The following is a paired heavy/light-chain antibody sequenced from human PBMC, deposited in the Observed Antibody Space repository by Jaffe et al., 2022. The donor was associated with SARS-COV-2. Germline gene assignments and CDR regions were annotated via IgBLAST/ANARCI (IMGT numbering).Light chain of an antibody. Sequence: QSVLTQPPSVSGAPGQKVTISCSGSSSNIGNHYVSWYQHLPGTAPKLLLYENNKRPSGIPDRFSGSKSGTSATLGITGLQTGDEADYYCGTWDSSLSAVVFGGGTRLTVL. CDR3: GTWDSSLSAVV. V-gene: IGLV1-51*01. CDR1: SSNIGNHY. J-gene: IGLJ3*02. CDR2: ENN.
Heavy chain of an antibody. Sequence: QVQLQESGPGLVKPSQTLSLICTVSGGSISSDEYFWSWIRQHPGKGLEWIGYIYPSGRTYYNPSLKSRVTISLDTSKNQFSLKLSAVTAADTAVYHCARVHCSRTSCYSDRDIDVWGQGTTVTVSS. CDR1: GGSISSDEYF. CDR3: ARVHCSRTSCYSDRDIDV. CDR2: IYPSGRT. V-gene: IGHV4-31*03. J-gene: IGHJ6*02. D-gene: IGHD2-2*01.